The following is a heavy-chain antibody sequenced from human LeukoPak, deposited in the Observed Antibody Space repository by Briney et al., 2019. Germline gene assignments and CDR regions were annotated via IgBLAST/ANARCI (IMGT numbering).Heavy chain of an antibody. CDR2: IKQDGSEK. CDR1: GFTFSSYW. J-gene: IGHJ4*02. V-gene: IGHV3-7*01. D-gene: IGHD6-6*01. CDR3: ARKGSSSGVDY. Sequence: PGGSLRLSCAASGFTFSSYWMSWVRQAPGKGQEWVANIKQDGSEKYCVDSVKGRFTISRDNAKNSLYLQMNSLRAEDTAVYYCARKGSSSGVDYWGQGTLVTVSS.